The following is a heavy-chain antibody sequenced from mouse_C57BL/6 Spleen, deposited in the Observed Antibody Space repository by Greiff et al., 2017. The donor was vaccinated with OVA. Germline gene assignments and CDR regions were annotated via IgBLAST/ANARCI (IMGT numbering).Heavy chain of an antibody. Sequence: QVQLQQPGAELVKPGASVKMSCKATGYTFTSYWITWVKQRPGQGLEWIGDIYPGSGSTNYNEKFKSKATLTVDTSSSTAYMQLSSLTSEDSAVYYCAREGYYGSSYWFAYWGQGTLVTVSA. CDR3: AREGYYGSSYWFAY. D-gene: IGHD1-1*01. V-gene: IGHV1-55*01. J-gene: IGHJ3*01. CDR1: GYTFTSYW. CDR2: IYPGSGST.